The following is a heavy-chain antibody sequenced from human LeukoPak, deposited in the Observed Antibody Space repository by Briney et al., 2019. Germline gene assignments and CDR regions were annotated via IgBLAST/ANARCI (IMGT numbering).Heavy chain of an antibody. V-gene: IGHV4-59*08. D-gene: IGHD2-21*02. CDR1: GGSVSVYY. Sequence: SDPLSLTCTVSGGSVSVYYWSWIRQPPGKGLEYLGYIFYTGATLYSRFLKTRVNISVNTSEIQLSLKLSSVTAADTAVYYCARHDVVPVIRRGFDFWGQGTLVTVSS. J-gene: IGHJ4*02. CDR3: ARHDVVPVIRRGFDF. CDR2: IFYTGAT.